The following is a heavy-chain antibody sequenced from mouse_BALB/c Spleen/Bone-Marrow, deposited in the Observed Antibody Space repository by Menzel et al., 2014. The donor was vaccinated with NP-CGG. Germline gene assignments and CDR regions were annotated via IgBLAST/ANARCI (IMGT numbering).Heavy chain of an antibody. CDR2: IDPANGNT. Sequence: VQLKQSGAELVKPGASVKLSCTASGFNIKDTYMHWVKLRPEQGLEWIGRIDPANGNTKYDPKFQGKATITADTSSNTADRQLSSLTSEDTAVYYCARGGSSFGWYFDVWGAGTTVTVTS. D-gene: IGHD1-1*01. J-gene: IGHJ1*01. CDR1: GFNIKDTY. V-gene: IGHV14-3*02. CDR3: ARGGSSFGWYFDV.